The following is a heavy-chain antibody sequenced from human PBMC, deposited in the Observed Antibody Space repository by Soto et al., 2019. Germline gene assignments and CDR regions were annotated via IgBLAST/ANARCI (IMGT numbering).Heavy chain of an antibody. CDR2: ISSSGGST. D-gene: IGHD1-26*01. Sequence: EVQPLESGGGLVQTGGSLTLSCAASGYTFSSYAMSWVRQAPGKGLEWVSGISSSGGSTYYADSVQGRFTISRDNSKNTLYLQMNSLRAEDTALYYCAVRKTGSYFDYWGQGTLVTVSS. CDR1: GYTFSSYA. V-gene: IGHV3-23*01. J-gene: IGHJ4*02. CDR3: AVRKTGSYFDY.